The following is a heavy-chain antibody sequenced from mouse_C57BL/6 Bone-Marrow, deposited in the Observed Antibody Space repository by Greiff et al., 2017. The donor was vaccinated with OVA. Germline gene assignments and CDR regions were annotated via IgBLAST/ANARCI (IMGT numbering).Heavy chain of an antibody. D-gene: IGHD2-3*01. J-gene: IGHJ1*03. V-gene: IGHV1-55*01. Sequence: VKLQQPGAELVKPGASVKMSCKASGYTFTSYWITWVKQRPGQGLEWIGDIYPGSGSTNYNEKFKSKATLTVDTSSSTAYMQLSSLTSEDSAVYYCASDGYFYWYFDVWGTGTTVTVSS. CDR3: ASDGYFYWYFDV. CDR2: IYPGSGST. CDR1: GYTFTSYW.